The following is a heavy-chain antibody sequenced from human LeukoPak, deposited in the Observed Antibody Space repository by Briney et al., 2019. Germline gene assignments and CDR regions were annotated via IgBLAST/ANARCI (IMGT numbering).Heavy chain of an antibody. CDR1: GYTTTSYY. V-gene: IGHV1-46*01. CDR2: INPSGGTT. J-gene: IGHJ6*02. CDR3: ARFPYSGYELHGMDV. Sequence: GASEKVSCKASGYTTTSYYMHWVRQASGQGLEWMGIINPSGGTTSCAQKFQGRVTLTRDTSTSTVYMELSSLRSEDTAVYYCARFPYSGYELHGMDVWGQGTTVTVSS. D-gene: IGHD5-12*01.